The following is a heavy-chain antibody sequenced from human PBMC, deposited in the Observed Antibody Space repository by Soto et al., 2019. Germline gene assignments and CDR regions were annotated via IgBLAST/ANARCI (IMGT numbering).Heavy chain of an antibody. CDR1: GFPFSSYW. Sequence: EVQLVESGGDLVQRGGYLRRYCAASGFPFSSYWMHWVRHTLGKGLDWVARISGDGVTTYYADSVTGRFTVSRDNAKNTLSLQISGLRAEDTAVYYCARDYYGLLTGYYTDYWGQGTLVSVSS. D-gene: IGHD3-9*01. V-gene: IGHV3-74*01. CDR3: ARDYYGLLTGYYTDY. J-gene: IGHJ4*02. CDR2: ISGDGVTT.